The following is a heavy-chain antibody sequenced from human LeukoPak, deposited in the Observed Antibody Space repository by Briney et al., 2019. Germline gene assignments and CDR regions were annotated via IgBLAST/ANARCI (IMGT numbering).Heavy chain of an antibody. CDR2: IYHSGST. D-gene: IGHD5-24*01. CDR3: ARLLSSFGMATITETYFDY. V-gene: IGHV4-4*02. CDR1: GGSISSSNW. J-gene: IGHJ4*02. Sequence: SGTLSLTCAVSGGSISSSNWWSWVRQPPGKGLEWIGEIYHSGSTNYNPSLKSRVTISVDKSKNQFSLKLSSVTAADTAVYYCARLLSSFGMATITETYFDYWGQGTLVTVSS.